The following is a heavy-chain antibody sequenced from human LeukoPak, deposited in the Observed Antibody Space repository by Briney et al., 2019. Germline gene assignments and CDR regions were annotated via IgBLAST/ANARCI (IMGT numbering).Heavy chain of an antibody. Sequence: SETLSLTCTVSGVSISRYYWSWIRQPPGKGLEWIGYIYYSGSTNYNPSLKSRVTISVDKSKNQFSLKLSSVTAADTAVYYCARDFGDYQFDPWGQGTLVTVSS. V-gene: IGHV4-59*12. D-gene: IGHD4-17*01. CDR3: ARDFGDYQFDP. J-gene: IGHJ5*02. CDR2: IYYSGST. CDR1: GVSISRYY.